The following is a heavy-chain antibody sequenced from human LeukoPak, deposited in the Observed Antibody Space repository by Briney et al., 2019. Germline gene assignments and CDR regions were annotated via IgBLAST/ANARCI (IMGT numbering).Heavy chain of an antibody. Sequence: SQTLSLTCAISGDSVSSSTDAWNWIRQSPSRGLEWLGRTYYRSKWYNDYAVSVESRITINPDTSKNQFSLQLNSVTPEDTAVYYCARGANRVFDYWGQGTLVTVSP. D-gene: IGHD1-14*01. CDR1: GDSVSSSTDA. CDR2: TYYRSKWYN. CDR3: ARGANRVFDY. V-gene: IGHV6-1*01. J-gene: IGHJ4*02.